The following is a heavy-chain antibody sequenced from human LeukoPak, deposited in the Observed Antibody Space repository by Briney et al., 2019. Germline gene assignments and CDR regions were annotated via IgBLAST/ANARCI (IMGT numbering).Heavy chain of an antibody. CDR2: ISSSSSYT. CDR3: SFDVYYFDY. CDR1: GFTFSDYY. V-gene: IGHV3-11*03. D-gene: IGHD3-16*01. J-gene: IGHJ4*02. Sequence: GGSLRLSCAASGFTFSDYYMSWSRQAPGQGLEWVSYISSSSSYTNYADSVKGRFTISRDNAKNSLYLQMNSLRAEDTAVYYCSFDVYYFDYWGQGTLVTVSS.